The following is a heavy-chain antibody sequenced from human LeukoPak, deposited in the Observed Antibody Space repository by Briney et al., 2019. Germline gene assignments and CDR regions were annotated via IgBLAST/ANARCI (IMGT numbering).Heavy chain of an antibody. CDR3: ARGSHGYDSSGYYFGYFDY. J-gene: IGHJ4*02. CDR1: GGSFSGYY. CDR2: INHSGST. V-gene: IGHV4-34*01. Sequence: PSETLSLTCAVYGGSFSGYYWSWIRQPPGKGLEWIGEINHSGSTNYNPSLKSRVTISVDTSKNQFSLKLSSVTAADTAVYYCARGSHGYDSSGYYFGYFDYWGQGTLVTVSS. D-gene: IGHD3-22*01.